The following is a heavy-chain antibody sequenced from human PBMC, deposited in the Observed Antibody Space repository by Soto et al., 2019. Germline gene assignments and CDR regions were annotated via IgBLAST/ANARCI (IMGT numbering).Heavy chain of an antibody. D-gene: IGHD6-19*01. J-gene: IGHJ6*03. CDR1: GFTFSSYG. CDR2: ISYDGSNK. Sequence: GGSLRLSCAASGFTFSSYGMHWVRQAPGKGLEWVAVISYDGSNKYYADSVKGRFTISRDNSKNTLYLQMNSLRAEATAVYYCAKDIFPALGSGPPPYYYYMDVWGKWTTVTVSS. CDR3: AKDIFPALGSGPPPYYYYMDV. V-gene: IGHV3-30*18.